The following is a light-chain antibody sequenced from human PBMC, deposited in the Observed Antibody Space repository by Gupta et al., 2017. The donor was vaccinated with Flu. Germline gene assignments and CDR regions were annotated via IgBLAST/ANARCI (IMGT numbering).Light chain of an antibody. J-gene: IGKJ4*01. CDR3: QQEGSSPIT. CDR2: GAS. CDR1: QSVSSSY. V-gene: IGKV3-20*01. Sequence: EIVWTQSAGTLSLSPGERATHSCRASQSVSSSYLAWYQQKPGQAHRLLIYGASSRATGIPDRFSGSGYGTDFSLTISRREPGDFAVYYCQQEGSSPITFGGGTKVEIK.